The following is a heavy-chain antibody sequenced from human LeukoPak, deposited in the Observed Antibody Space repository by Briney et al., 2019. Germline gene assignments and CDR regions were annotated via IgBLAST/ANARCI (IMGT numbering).Heavy chain of an antibody. J-gene: IGHJ4*02. Sequence: ASVKVSCKASGYSFTANYMHWVRQAPGHGLEWMGWINPNSGGTNYGQKFQGRVTMTRDTSISTVYVELSSLRSDDTAAYYCARGRDYYDNSGVDCWGQGTLVTVSS. V-gene: IGHV1-2*02. CDR2: INPNSGGT. D-gene: IGHD3-22*01. CDR3: ARGRDYYDNSGVDC. CDR1: GYSFTANY.